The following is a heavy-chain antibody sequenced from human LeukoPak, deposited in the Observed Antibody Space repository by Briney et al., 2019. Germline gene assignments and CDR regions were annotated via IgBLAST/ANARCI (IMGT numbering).Heavy chain of an antibody. CDR3: ARHQSGSRRVWFDP. V-gene: IGHV4-38-2*02. Sequence: PSETLSLTCTVSGYSISSGYYWGWIRQPPGKGLEWIGYIYYSGSTNYNPSPKSRVTISVDTSKNQFSLKLSSVTAADTAVYYCARHQSGSRRVWFDPWGQGTLVTVSS. CDR1: GYSISSGYY. D-gene: IGHD1-26*01. CDR2: IYYSGST. J-gene: IGHJ5*02.